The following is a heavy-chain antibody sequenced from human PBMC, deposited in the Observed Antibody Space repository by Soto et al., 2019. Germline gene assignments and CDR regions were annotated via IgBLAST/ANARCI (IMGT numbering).Heavy chain of an antibody. V-gene: IGHV3-30-3*01. J-gene: IGHJ4*02. CDR2: ISPDGNNK. CDR3: ASQGYCYGGRCYGLDC. CDR1: GFTFSRFA. Sequence: QVQLVESGGGVVQPGKSLRLSCAASGFTFSRFAMHWVRQAPGKGLEWVAVISPDGNNKDYADSVKGRFSISRDNSKNTMFLQMNSLTVEDTTVYYCASQGYCYGGRCYGLDCWGQGTLVSVSS. D-gene: IGHD2-15*01.